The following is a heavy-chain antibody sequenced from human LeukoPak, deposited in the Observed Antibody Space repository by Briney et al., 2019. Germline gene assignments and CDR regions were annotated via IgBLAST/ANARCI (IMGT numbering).Heavy chain of an antibody. Sequence: SETLSLTCAVYGGSFSGYYWSWIRQPPGKGLEWIGEINHSGSTNYNPSLKSRVTISVDTSKNQFSLKLSSVTAADTAVYYCARSIPAASYYYYMDVWGKGTTVTVSS. CDR3: ARSIPAASYYYYMDV. D-gene: IGHD2-2*01. CDR2: INHSGST. V-gene: IGHV4-34*01. J-gene: IGHJ6*03. CDR1: GGSFSGYY.